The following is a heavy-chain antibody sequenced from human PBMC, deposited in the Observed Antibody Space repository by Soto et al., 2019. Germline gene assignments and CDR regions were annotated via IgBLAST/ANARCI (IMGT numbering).Heavy chain of an antibody. V-gene: IGHV1-18*01. D-gene: IGHD2-2*02. CDR2: ISAYNGNT. CDR3: AREGEYQLLYRVYYYGMDV. J-gene: IGHJ6*02. CDR1: GYTFTSYG. Sequence: QVQLVQSGAEVKKPGASVKVSCKASGYTFTSYGISWVRQAPGQGLEWMGWISAYNGNTNYAQKLQGRVTMTTDTSTSTAYMELRGLRSDDTAVYYCAREGEYQLLYRVYYYGMDVWGQGTTVTVSS.